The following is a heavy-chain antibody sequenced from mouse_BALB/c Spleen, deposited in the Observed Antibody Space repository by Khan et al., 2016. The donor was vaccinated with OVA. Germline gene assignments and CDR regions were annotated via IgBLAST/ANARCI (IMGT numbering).Heavy chain of an antibody. J-gene: IGHJ3*01. CDR3: TRHGYDAWFTY. Sequence: EVQLQQSGPELMKPGASVKISCKASGYSFTSYYIHWVIQSHGKSLEWIGYIDPFSGDTTYNQNFKGRSTLTVDTSSSTAYFHLSNLTSEDSAVYYCTRHGYDAWFTYWGQGTLVTVSA. CDR1: GYSFTSYY. D-gene: IGHD2-2*01. V-gene: IGHV1S135*01. CDR2: IDPFSGDT.